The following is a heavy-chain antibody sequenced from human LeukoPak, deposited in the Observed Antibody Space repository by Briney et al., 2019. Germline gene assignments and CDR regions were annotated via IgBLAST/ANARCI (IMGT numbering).Heavy chain of an antibody. CDR2: IYTSGST. CDR3: ARWITGEYYFDY. D-gene: IGHD1-14*01. J-gene: IGHJ4*02. CDR1: GGSISSYY. Sequence: PSETLSLTCTVSGGSISSYYWSWIRQPPGKGLEWIGYIYTSGSTNYNPSLKSRVTISVDTSKNQFSLNLSSVTAADTAVYYCARWITGEYYFDYWGQGTLVTVSS. V-gene: IGHV4-4*09.